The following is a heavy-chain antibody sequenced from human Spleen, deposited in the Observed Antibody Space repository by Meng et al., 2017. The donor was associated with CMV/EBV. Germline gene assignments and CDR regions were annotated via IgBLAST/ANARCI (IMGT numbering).Heavy chain of an antibody. V-gene: IGHV3-30*01. CDR2: ISYDGSNQ. CDR1: RINCGIHP. CDR3: ARDGEVRFLEWLTTIRGMDV. D-gene: IGHD3-3*01. J-gene: IGHJ6*02. Sequence: GESLKISCAASRINCGIHPMYWVRQAPGKGLEWVAVISYDGSNQDYADSVKGRFTISRDNSNNTLYLDMTSLRPEDTAVTYCARDGEVRFLEWLTTIRGMDVWGQGTTVTVSS.